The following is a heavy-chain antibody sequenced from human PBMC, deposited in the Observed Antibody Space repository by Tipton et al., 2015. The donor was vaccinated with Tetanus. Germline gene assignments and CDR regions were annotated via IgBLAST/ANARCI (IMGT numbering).Heavy chain of an antibody. Sequence: TLSLTCTVSGGSISSGDYYWSWIRQPPGKDLEWIGYIYYSGTTYYNPSLKSRVTISVDTSNNQFSLKVTSVTAADTAVYYCARVFTRGYIYGTTFDYWGQGTLVTVSS. CDR1: GGSISSGDYY. J-gene: IGHJ4*02. CDR3: ARVFTRGYIYGTTFDY. D-gene: IGHD5-18*01. CDR2: IYYSGTT. V-gene: IGHV4-30-4*01.